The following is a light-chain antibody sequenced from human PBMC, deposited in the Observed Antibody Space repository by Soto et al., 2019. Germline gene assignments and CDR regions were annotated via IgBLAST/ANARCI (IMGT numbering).Light chain of an antibody. CDR3: SSFSVASPL. CDR2: DVS. Sequence: QSALTQPASMSGSPGQSVTISCAGTSSDIGGYNYVSWYQHHPGTAPKLIIYDVSSRPSGVSHRFSASKSGNTASLTISGLQAEDEADYYFSSFSVASPLFGTGIKLTVL. CDR1: SSDIGGYNY. V-gene: IGLV2-14*01. J-gene: IGLJ6*01.